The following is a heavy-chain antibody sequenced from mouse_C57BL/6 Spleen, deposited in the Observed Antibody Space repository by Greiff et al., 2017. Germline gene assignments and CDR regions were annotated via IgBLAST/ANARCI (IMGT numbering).Heavy chain of an antibody. D-gene: IGHD1-1*01. Sequence: QVQLQQPGAELVKPGASVKLSCKASGYTFTSYWMHWVKQRPGQGLEWIGMIHPNSGSTNYNEKFKSKATLTVDKSSSTAYIQLSSLTSEDSAVYYCARSYPFDYAMDYWGQGTSVTVSS. CDR3: ARSYPFDYAMDY. J-gene: IGHJ4*01. V-gene: IGHV1-64*01. CDR1: GYTFTSYW. CDR2: IHPNSGST.